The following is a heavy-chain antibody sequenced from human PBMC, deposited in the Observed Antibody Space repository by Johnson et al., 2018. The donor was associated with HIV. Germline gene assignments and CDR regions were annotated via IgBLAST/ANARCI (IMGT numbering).Heavy chain of an antibody. Sequence: VQLVESGGGLVKPGGSLRLSCAASGFTFSDYYMSWIRQAPGKGLEWVSAISGSGGSTYYADSVKGRFTISRDNSKNTLYLQMNSLRAEDTAVYYCAKHSYGLRGAFDIWGQGTMVTVSS. CDR2: ISGSGGST. J-gene: IGHJ3*02. CDR1: GFTFSDYY. V-gene: IGHV3-23*04. CDR3: AKHSYGLRGAFDI. D-gene: IGHD5-18*01.